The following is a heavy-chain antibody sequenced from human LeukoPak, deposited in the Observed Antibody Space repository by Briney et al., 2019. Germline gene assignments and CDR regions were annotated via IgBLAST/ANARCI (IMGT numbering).Heavy chain of an antibody. J-gene: IGHJ4*02. CDR2: IYPGDSDT. V-gene: IGHV5-51*01. CDR1: GYTFSSYW. D-gene: IGHD3-3*01. CDR3: ARQNDFRLDY. Sequence: GESLKISCKGSGYTFSSYWIGWVRQMPGKGLEWMGIIYPGDSDTRYSSSLQGQVTISVDTSIGTAYLQWSSLKASDTAIYYCARQNDFRLDYWGQGTLVTVSS.